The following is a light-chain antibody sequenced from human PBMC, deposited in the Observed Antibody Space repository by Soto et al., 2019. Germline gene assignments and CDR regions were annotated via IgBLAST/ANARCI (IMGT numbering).Light chain of an antibody. CDR3: QQHNNWPT. CDR1: ESVRTS. CDR2: GAS. J-gene: IGKJ5*01. Sequence: EPVLTQSPGTLSLSPGERATLSCRASESVRTSLAWYQQKPGQAPSLLIYGASKRATGIPARFSGSGSGTDFTLTISSLEPEDFAVYFCQQHNNWPTFGQGTRLEIK. V-gene: IGKV3-11*01.